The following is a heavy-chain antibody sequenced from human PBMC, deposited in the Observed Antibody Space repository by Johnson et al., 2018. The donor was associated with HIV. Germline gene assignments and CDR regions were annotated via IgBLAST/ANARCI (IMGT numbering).Heavy chain of an antibody. Sequence: QVQLVESGGGLVQPGGSLRLSCAASGFTFSSYGMHWVRQATGKGLEWVSTIIYSGGRTYHADSVKGRFTLSRDNSKNTLYLQMNSLRAEDTAVYYCARDRGVFWNNDYKGDAFDIWGQGTMVTVSS. CDR3: ARDRGVFWNNDYKGDAFDI. J-gene: IGHJ3*02. CDR2: IYSGGRT. CDR1: GFTFSSYG. V-gene: IGHV3-NL1*01. D-gene: IGHD3-3*01.